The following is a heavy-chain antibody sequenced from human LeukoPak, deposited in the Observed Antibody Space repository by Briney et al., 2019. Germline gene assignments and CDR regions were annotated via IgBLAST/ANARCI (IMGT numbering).Heavy chain of an antibody. CDR2: IYYSGST. CDR3: ARGAHTYGYLFDY. Sequence: PSQTLSLTCTVSGGSISSGGYYWSWIRQHPGKGLEWIGYIYYSGSTNYDPSLKSRVTISVDTSKNQFSLKLSSVTAADTAVYYCARGAHTYGYLFDYWGQGTLVTVSS. J-gene: IGHJ4*02. D-gene: IGHD5-18*01. V-gene: IGHV4-61*08. CDR1: GGSISSGGYY.